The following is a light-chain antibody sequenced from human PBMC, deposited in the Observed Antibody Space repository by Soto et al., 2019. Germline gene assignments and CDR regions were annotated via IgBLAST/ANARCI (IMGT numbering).Light chain of an antibody. J-gene: IGKJ2*01. CDR1: RSVLYSSNNKNY. CDR3: KQYESTPPT. V-gene: IGKV4-1*01. CDR2: WAS. Sequence: DIVMTQSPHSLAVSLGERATINCKSSRSVLYSSNNKNYLAWYQQRPGQPPKLLIYWASTRESGVPDQFSGSGSVTYFTLTITSLQAEDVAVYYCKQYESTPPTFGQGTKLEIK.